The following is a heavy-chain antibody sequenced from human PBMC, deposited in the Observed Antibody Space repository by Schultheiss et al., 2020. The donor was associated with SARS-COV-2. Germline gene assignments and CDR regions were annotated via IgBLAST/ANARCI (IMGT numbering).Heavy chain of an antibody. CDR1: GYTFTSYD. CDR2: MNPNSGNT. Sequence: ASVKVSCKASGYTFTSYDINWVRQATGQGLEWMGWMNPNSGNTGYAQKFQGRVTMTRSTSISTAYLELSSLRSDDTAVYYCARNPRDTGYFDPWGQGTLVTVSS. J-gene: IGHJ5*02. CDR3: ARNPRDTGYFDP. V-gene: IGHV1-8*01. D-gene: IGHD5-12*01.